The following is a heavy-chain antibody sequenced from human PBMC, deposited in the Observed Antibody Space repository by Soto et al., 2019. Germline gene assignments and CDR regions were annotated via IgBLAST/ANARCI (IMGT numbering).Heavy chain of an antibody. CDR1: GYTFTSYG. J-gene: IGHJ6*02. CDR2: ISGYNGNT. CDR3: ASDPIAVANTPSYGLDV. D-gene: IGHD6-19*01. V-gene: IGHV1-18*01. Sequence: ASVKVSCKASGYTFTSYGIGWVRQAPGQGLEWMGWISGYNGNTNYARKLQGRVTMTTDTSTSTAHMELRSLRSDDTSVYYCASDPIAVANTPSYGLDVWGQGTTVTVSS.